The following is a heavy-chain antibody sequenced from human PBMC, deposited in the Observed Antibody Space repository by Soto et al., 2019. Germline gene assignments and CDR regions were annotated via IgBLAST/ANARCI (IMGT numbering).Heavy chain of an antibody. Sequence: GASVKVSCKASGYTFTSHGISWVRQAPGQGLEWMGWISAYNGNTNYAQKLQGRVTMTTDTSTSTAYMELRSLRSDDTAVYYCARGLSSDYYYGMDVWGQGTTVTVSS. J-gene: IGHJ6*02. CDR1: GYTFTSHG. V-gene: IGHV1-18*01. CDR3: ARGLSSDYYYGMDV. D-gene: IGHD6-6*01. CDR2: ISAYNGNT.